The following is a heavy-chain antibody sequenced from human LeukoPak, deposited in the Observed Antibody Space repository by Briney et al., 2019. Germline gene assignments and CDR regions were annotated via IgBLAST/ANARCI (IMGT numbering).Heavy chain of an antibody. J-gene: IGHJ5*02. V-gene: IGHV1-18*01. CDR3: ARDSGEQLARFDP. D-gene: IGHD6-6*01. CDR1: GGTFSSYA. CDR2: ISAYNGNT. Sequence: ASVKVSCKASGGTFSSYAISWVRQAPGQGLEWMGWISAYNGNTNYAQKLQGRVTMTTDTSTSTAYMELRSLRSDDTAVYYCARDSGEQLARFDPWGQGTLVTVSS.